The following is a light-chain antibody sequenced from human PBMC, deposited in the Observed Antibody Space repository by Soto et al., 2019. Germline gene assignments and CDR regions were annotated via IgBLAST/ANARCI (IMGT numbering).Light chain of an antibody. V-gene: IGLV2-14*03. J-gene: IGLJ1*01. Sequence: QSALTQPASVSGSPGQSITISCTGTSSDVAAYNYVSWYQQHPGKAPKLMVYDVSNRPSGVSNRFSVAKSGNTASLTISGLQAEDEADYYCSSYTSGGNYVFGTGTKLTVL. CDR3: SSYTSGGNYV. CDR2: DVS. CDR1: SSDVAAYNY.